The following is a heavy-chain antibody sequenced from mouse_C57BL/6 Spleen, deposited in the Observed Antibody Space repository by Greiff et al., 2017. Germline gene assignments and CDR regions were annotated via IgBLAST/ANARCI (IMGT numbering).Heavy chain of an antibody. D-gene: IGHD2-4*01. CDR2: ISSGSRTI. CDR1: GFTFSDYG. J-gene: IGHJ2*01. Sequence: EVKLVESGGGLVKPGGSLKLSCAASGFTFSDYGMHWVRQAPEKGLEWVAYISSGSRTIYYADTVKGRFTISSDNAKDTLFLQMTMLRSEDTAMYDCARSYDFSYYFDYWGQGTTLTVSS. CDR3: ARSYDFSYYFDY. V-gene: IGHV5-17*01.